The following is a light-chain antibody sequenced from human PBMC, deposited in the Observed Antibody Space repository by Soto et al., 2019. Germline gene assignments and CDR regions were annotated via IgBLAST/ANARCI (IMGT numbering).Light chain of an antibody. CDR2: AAS. CDR1: QNINNY. CDR3: QQYENLPT. J-gene: IGKJ5*01. V-gene: IGKV1-33*01. Sequence: DIQMPQSQSSLSASVGDRVTITCQASQNINNYLNWYQQKPGRAPKLLIYAASNLEAGVPSRFRGSGSGTDFTFTISRLQPEDIATYYCQQYENLPTFGQGTRLEIK.